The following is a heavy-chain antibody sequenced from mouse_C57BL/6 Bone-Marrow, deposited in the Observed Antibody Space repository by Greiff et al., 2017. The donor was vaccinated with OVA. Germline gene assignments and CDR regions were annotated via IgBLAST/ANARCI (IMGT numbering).Heavy chain of an antibody. CDR3: ARRVDGYYAWFAY. D-gene: IGHD2-3*01. CDR1: GYAFRSSW. V-gene: IGHV1-82*01. CDR2: IYPGDGDT. J-gene: IGHJ3*01. Sequence: QVQLQQSGPELVKPGASVKISCKASGYAFRSSWMHWVKQRPGKGLEWIGRIYPGDGDTNYNGKFKGKATLTADKSSSTAYMQLSSLTSEDSAVYCCARRVDGYYAWFAYWGQGTLVTVSA.